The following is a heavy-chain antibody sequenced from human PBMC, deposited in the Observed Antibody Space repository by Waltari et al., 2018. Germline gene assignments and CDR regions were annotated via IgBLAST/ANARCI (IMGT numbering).Heavy chain of an antibody. J-gene: IGHJ5*02. V-gene: IGHV3-30*18. CDR1: GFTFSSYG. CDR2: IWYHGNKK. D-gene: IGHD2-2*01. CDR3: AKDGVVVPSATTNWFDP. Sequence: QVQLVESGGGVVQPGRSLRLSCAASGFTFSSYGMHWVRQAPGKGLGWVAGIWYHGNKKYYADSVKGRFTISRDNSKNTLYLQMNSLRPEDTAMYYCAKDGVVVPSATTNWFDPWGQGTRVTVSS.